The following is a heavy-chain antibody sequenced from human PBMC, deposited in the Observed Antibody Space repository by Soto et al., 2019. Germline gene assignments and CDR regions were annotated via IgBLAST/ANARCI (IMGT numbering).Heavy chain of an antibody. J-gene: IGHJ4*02. Sequence: SETLSLTCAVYGGSFSGYYCTWIRQPPGKGLERIGYIYYSGSTNYNPSLKSRVTISVDTSKNQFSLKLSSVTAADTAVYYCARRNVVRGVIIWDYWGQGTLVTVS. CDR1: GGSFSGYY. V-gene: IGHV4-59*01. CDR2: IYYSGST. CDR3: ARRNVVRGVIIWDY. D-gene: IGHD3-10*01.